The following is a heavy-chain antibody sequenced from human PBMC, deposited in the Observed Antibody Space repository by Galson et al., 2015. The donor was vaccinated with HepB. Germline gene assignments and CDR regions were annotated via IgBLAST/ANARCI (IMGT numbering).Heavy chain of an antibody. D-gene: IGHD4-17*01. CDR3: ARDYDYGDYEDRADAFDI. J-gene: IGHJ3*02. CDR1: GGSISSGGYY. Sequence: LSLTCTVSGGSISSGGYYWSWIRQHPGKGLEWIGYIYYSGSTYYNPSLKSRVTISVDTSKNQFSLKLSSVTAADTAVYYCARDYDYGDYEDRADAFDIWGQGTMVTVSS. V-gene: IGHV4-31*03. CDR2: IYYSGST.